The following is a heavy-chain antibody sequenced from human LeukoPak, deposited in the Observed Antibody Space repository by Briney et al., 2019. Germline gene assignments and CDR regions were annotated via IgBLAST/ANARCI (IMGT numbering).Heavy chain of an antibody. V-gene: IGHV4-59*12. CDR1: GGSINTYY. CDR3: ARAPQDGYSYGYFPYFDY. D-gene: IGHD5-18*01. CDR2: IYYSGST. Sequence: PSETLSLTCTVSGGSINTYYWSWIRQPPGKGLEWIGYIYYSGSTNYNPSLKSRVTISVDTSKNQFSLKLSSVTAADTAVYYCARAPQDGYSYGYFPYFDYWGQGTLVTVSS. J-gene: IGHJ4*02.